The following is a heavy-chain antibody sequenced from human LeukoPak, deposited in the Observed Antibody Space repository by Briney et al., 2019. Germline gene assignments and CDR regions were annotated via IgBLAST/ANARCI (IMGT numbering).Heavy chain of an antibody. V-gene: IGHV4-61*01. CDR1: GVSISSSSYY. CDR3: ARASWVVTAKIDY. Sequence: SETLSLTCTVSGVSISSSSYYWSWIRQPPGKGLEWIGYIYYSGSTNYNPSLKSRVTISVDTSKNQFSLKLSSVTAADTAVYYCARASWVVTAKIDYWGQGTLVTVSS. J-gene: IGHJ4*02. D-gene: IGHD2-21*02. CDR2: IYYSGST.